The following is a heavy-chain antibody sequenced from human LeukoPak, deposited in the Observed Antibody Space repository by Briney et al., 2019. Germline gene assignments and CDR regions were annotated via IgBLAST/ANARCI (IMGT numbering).Heavy chain of an antibody. Sequence: SVRVSCKASGGTFSSYAISWVRQAPGQGLEWMGGIIPIFGTANYAQKFQGRVTITTDESTSTAYMELSSLRSEDTAVYYCASSISNYNYYYYMDVWGKGTTVTVSS. J-gene: IGHJ6*03. D-gene: IGHD4-11*01. CDR3: ASSISNYNYYYYMDV. V-gene: IGHV1-69*05. CDR1: GGTFSSYA. CDR2: IIPIFGTA.